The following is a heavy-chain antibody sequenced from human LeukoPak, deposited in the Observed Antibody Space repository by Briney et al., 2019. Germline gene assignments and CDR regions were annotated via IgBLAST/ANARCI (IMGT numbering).Heavy chain of an antibody. CDR1: GFTVSSIY. CDR2: IYNDGNT. J-gene: IGHJ5*02. V-gene: IGHV3-53*01. D-gene: IGHD6-13*01. Sequence: GGSLRLSCAVSGFTVSSIYMSWVRQAPGEGLEWVSFIYNDGNTYYADSVKGRFSISRDSSRNTLYLQMNSLRVEDTAVYYCAGDTHSSNWYDHWGQGTLVTVSS. CDR3: AGDTHSSNWYDH.